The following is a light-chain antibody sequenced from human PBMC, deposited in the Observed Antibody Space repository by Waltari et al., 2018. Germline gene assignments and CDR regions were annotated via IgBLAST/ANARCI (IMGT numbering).Light chain of an antibody. CDR3: QQYYSTRIT. CDR1: QSVLDRSNNKNN. CDR2: WAS. J-gene: IGKJ5*01. V-gene: IGKV4-1*01. Sequence: DSVMTQSPDYQAVALGERATIHCKYSQSVLDRSNNKNNLAWYQQKPGQSPKLLIYWASTRESGIPDRLSGSVSGTDFTLTISSLQAENVAVSYCQQYYSTRITFGQGTRLAIK.